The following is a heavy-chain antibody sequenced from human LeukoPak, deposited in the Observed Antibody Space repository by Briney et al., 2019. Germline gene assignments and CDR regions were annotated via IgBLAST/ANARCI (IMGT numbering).Heavy chain of an antibody. CDR1: GFTFSSYG. V-gene: IGHV3-30*18. CDR2: ISYDGSNK. D-gene: IGHD3-22*01. CDR3: ANDGSGYYYPFDY. Sequence: GGSLRLSCAASGFTFSSYGMHWVRQAPGEGLEWVAVISYDGSNKYYADSVKGRFTISRDNSKNTLYLQMNSLRAEDTAVYYCANDGSGYYYPFDYWGQGTLVTVSS. J-gene: IGHJ4*02.